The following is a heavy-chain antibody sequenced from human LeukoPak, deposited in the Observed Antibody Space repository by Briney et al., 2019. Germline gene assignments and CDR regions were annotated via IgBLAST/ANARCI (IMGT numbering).Heavy chain of an antibody. J-gene: IGHJ4*02. D-gene: IGHD4-23*01. CDR2: IYHSGST. V-gene: IGHV4-4*02. CDR1: GFTLTNHAV. CDR3: ARGGTTVVTPPHFDY. Sequence: GSLRLSCAVSGFTLTNHAVSWVRQPPGKGLEWIGEIYHSGSTNYNPSLKSRVTISVDKSKNQFSLKLSSVTAADTAVYYCARGGTTVVTPPHFDYWGQGTLVTVSS.